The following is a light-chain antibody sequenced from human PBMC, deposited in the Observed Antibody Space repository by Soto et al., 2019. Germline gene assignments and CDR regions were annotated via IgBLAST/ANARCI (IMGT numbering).Light chain of an antibody. CDR3: QHYNDWPPTWT. CDR1: QSVSSK. J-gene: IGKJ1*01. V-gene: IGKV3-15*01. Sequence: EIVMTQSPATLSVSPGERATLSCRASQSVSSKLAWYQQKPGQDPRVLIYGASTRATGIPARFSGSGSGTEFTLTISSLQSEDFAVYFCQHYNDWPPTWTFGQGTRVEIK. CDR2: GAS.